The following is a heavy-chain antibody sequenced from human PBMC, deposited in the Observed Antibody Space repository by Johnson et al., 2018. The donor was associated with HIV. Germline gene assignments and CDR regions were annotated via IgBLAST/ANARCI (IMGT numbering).Heavy chain of an antibody. D-gene: IGHD1-26*01. CDR2: ISSSSSNI. J-gene: IGHJ3*01. V-gene: IGHV3-11*01. CDR3: ARDVAVGTTLGTIDV. Sequence: RLVESGGGLVKPGGSLRLSCAASGFSFSDYYMSWIRQAPGKGLEWVSYISSSSSNIYYADSVKGRFTISRDNAKNSLYLQMNSLRAEDTALYYCARDVAVGTTLGTIDVWGQGTMVAVSS. CDR1: GFSFSDYY.